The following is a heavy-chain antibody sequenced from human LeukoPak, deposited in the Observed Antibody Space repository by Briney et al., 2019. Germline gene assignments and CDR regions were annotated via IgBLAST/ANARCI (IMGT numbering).Heavy chain of an antibody. CDR3: ARDGAGDYVNWYFDL. CDR1: GYTFTSYD. Sequence: ASVKVSCKASGYTFTSYDINWVRQATGQGLEWMGWMNPNSGNTGYAQKLQGRVTMTTDTSTSTAYMELRSLRSDDTAVYYCARDGAGDYVNWYFDLWGRGTLVTVSS. D-gene: IGHD4-17*01. V-gene: IGHV1-8*01. J-gene: IGHJ2*01. CDR2: MNPNSGNT.